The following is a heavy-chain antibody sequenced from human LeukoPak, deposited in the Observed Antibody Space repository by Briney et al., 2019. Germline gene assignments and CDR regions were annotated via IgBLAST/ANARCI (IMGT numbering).Heavy chain of an antibody. CDR2: ISYDGSNK. D-gene: IGHD3-22*01. J-gene: IGHJ6*02. CDR3: AKVKDSSGYYVYDYYYGMDV. Sequence: GGSLRLSCAASGFTFSSYGMHWVRQAPGKGLEWVAVISYDGSNKYYADSVKGRFTISRDNSKNTLHLQMNSLRAEDTAVYYCAKVKDSSGYYVYDYYYGMDVWGQGTTVTVSS. CDR1: GFTFSSYG. V-gene: IGHV3-30*18.